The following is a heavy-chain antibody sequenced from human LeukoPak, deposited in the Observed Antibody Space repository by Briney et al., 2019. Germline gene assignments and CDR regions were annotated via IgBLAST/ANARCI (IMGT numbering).Heavy chain of an antibody. CDR2: INHSGST. CDR1: GGSFSGYY. CDR3: ARLPYSSSWYIDY. D-gene: IGHD6-13*01. V-gene: IGHV4-34*01. Sequence: PSETLSLTCGVSGGSFSGYYWNWIRQPPGKGLEWIGEINHSGSTNYNPSLKSRVTISVDTSKNQFSLKLSSVTAADTAVYYCARLPYSSSWYIDYWGQGTLVTVSS. J-gene: IGHJ4*02.